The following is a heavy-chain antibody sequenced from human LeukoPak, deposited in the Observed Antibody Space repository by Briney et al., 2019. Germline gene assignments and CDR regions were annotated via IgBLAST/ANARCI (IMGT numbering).Heavy chain of an antibody. J-gene: IGHJ4*02. CDR1: GYTFTDYY. D-gene: IGHD6-13*01. CDR2: INPNTVDT. V-gene: IGHV1-2*02. CDR3: ARSSIIAAAGPYYFDY. Sequence: ASVKVSCKASGYTFTDYYIHWVRQAPGQGLEWMGWINPNTVDTNYAQNFQGRVTMTRDTSISTAYMELSSLRSEDTAVYYCARSSIIAAAGPYYFDYWGQGTLVTVSS.